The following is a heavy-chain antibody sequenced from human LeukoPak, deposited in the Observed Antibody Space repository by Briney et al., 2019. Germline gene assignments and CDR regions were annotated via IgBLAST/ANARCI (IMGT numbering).Heavy chain of an antibody. J-gene: IGHJ6*02. V-gene: IGHV4-59*01. CDR2: IYFSGAT. CDR1: GGSISNYY. Sequence: SETLSLTCTVSGGSISNYYWSWIRQSPVKELEWIGYIYFSGATNYNPSLKSRVTISVDTSKNQFSLKLSSVTAADTAVYYCAREDPQTTVPEGLDVWGQGTTVTVSS. D-gene: IGHD4-17*01. CDR3: AREDPQTTVPEGLDV.